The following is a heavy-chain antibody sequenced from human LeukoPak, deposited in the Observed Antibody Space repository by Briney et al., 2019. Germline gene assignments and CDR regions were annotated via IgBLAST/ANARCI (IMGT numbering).Heavy chain of an antibody. CDR1: GFTFGDYA. CDR2: ISWNSGSI. D-gene: IGHD6-19*01. CDR3: AKQKSSRGWYYDAFDI. V-gene: IGHV3-9*03. J-gene: IGHJ3*02. Sequence: GGSLRLSCAASGFTFGDYAMHWVRQAPGKGLEWVSGISWNSGSIDYADSVKGRFTISRDNAKNSLYLQMNSLRPEDMALYYCAKQKSSRGWYYDAFDIWGQGTMVTVSS.